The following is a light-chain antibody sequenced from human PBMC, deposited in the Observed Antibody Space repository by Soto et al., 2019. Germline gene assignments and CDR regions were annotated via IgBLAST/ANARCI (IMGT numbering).Light chain of an antibody. CDR1: QSVSSSY. CDR2: GAS. V-gene: IGKV3-20*01. J-gene: IGKJ1*01. CDR3: QQYGSSPWT. Sequence: ESALTQSPGTLSLSPGERATISCRASQSVSSSYLAWYQQKPGQAPRLLIYGASSRATGIPDRFSGSGSGTDFTLTISRLEPEDFAVYYCQQYGSSPWTFGQGTKVEIK.